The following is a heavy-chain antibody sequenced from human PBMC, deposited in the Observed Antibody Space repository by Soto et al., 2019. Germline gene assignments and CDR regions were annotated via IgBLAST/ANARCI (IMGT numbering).Heavy chain of an antibody. V-gene: IGHV4-38-2*01. Sequence: SETLSLTCAVSGYSISSGYYWGWIRQPPGKGLESIGSIYHSGSTYYNPSLKSRVTISVDTSKNHYSLKLSPVTAAATAADCCARGARSAYYYDSSGHKSAFDIWGQGTMVTVSS. CDR1: GYSISSGYY. J-gene: IGHJ3*02. CDR2: IYHSGST. CDR3: ARGARSAYYYDSSGHKSAFDI. D-gene: IGHD3-22*01.